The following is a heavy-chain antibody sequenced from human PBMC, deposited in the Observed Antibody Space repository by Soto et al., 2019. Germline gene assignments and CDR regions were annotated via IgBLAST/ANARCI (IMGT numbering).Heavy chain of an antibody. CDR2: IHGDGSST. J-gene: IGHJ3*01. V-gene: IGHV3-74*01. D-gene: IGHD4-17*01. CDR3: VKIHDYYDAFDV. Sequence: VQLVESGGGLVQPGGSLRLSCAASGFTFSTYWMHWVRQVPGKGPVWVSRIHGDGSSTRYADSVKGRFTISRDNAKNTLYLQMNSLRVEDTAVYYCVKIHDYYDAFDVWGQGTTVTVSS. CDR1: GFTFSTYW.